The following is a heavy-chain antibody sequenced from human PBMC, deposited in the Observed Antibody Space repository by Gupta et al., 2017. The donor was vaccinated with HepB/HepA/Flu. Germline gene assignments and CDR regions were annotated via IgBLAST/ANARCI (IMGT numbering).Heavy chain of an antibody. CDR2: ISSSSSYI. CDR1: GFTFSSYS. V-gene: IGHV3-21*01. J-gene: IGHJ6*02. CDR3: ARAGVYCSGGSCYSDFSMDV. Sequence: EVQLVESGGGLVKPGGSLRLSCAASGFTFSSYSMNWVRRAPGKGLEWVSSISSSSSYIYYADSVKGRFTISRDNAKNSLYLQMNSLRAEDTAVYYCARAGVYCSGGSCYSDFSMDVWGQGTTVTVSS. D-gene: IGHD2-15*01.